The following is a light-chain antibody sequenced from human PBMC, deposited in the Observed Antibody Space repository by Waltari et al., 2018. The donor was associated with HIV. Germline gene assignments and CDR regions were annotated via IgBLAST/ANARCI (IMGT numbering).Light chain of an antibody. CDR2: EVS. J-gene: IGLJ2*01. Sequence: QAALTQPAHASGSPGPSITLSCTGTSRDVGGSHYVSWYQQHPGNAPKLMIYEVSHRPSGVSNRFSGSKSGNTASLTISGLQAEDEADYYCSSYTSSSTRVVFGGGTKLTVL. CDR1: SRDVGGSHY. CDR3: SSYTSSSTRVV. V-gene: IGLV2-14*01.